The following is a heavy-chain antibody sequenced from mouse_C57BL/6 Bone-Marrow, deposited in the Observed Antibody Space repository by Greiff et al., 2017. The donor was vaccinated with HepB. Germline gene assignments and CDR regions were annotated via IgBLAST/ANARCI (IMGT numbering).Heavy chain of an antibody. CDR2: IWSDGST. J-gene: IGHJ4*01. Sequence: VQRVESGPGLVAPSQSLSITCTVSGFSLTSYGVHWVRQPPGKGLEWLVVIWSDGSTTYNSALKSRLSISKDNSKSQVFLKMNSLQTDDTAMYYCARDYDGGRDAMDYWGQGTSVTASS. CDR1: GFSLTSYG. D-gene: IGHD2-4*01. V-gene: IGHV2-6*03. CDR3: ARDYDGGRDAMDY.